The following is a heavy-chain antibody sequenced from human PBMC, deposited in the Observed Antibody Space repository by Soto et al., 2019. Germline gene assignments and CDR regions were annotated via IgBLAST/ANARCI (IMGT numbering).Heavy chain of an antibody. CDR3: AKEAGGGTAMVTSYFDY. CDR2: ISGSAVST. CDR1: GITCNNYA. J-gene: IGHJ4*02. Sequence: GGSLRLSCVASGITCNNYALSGVRQAPGKGLEWVSAISGSAVSTYYADSVKGRFTVSRDNSRSTLYLHMNSLRADDTAIYYCAKEAGGGTAMVTSYFDYWGQGP. V-gene: IGHV3-23*01. D-gene: IGHD5-18*01.